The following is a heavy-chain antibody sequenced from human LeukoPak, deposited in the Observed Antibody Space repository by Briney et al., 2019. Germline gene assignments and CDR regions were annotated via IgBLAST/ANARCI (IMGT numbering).Heavy chain of an antibody. CDR1: GFTFDDYA. V-gene: IGHV3-9*01. CDR3: AKDVYYYGSGSHLGFDY. J-gene: IGHJ4*02. D-gene: IGHD3-10*01. CDR2: ISWNSGSI. Sequence: PGRSLRLSCAASGFTFDDYAMHWVRQPPGKGLEWVSGISWNSGSIGYADSVKGRFTISRDNAKNSLYMQMNSLRAEDTALYYCAKDVYYYGSGSHLGFDYWGQGTLVTVSS.